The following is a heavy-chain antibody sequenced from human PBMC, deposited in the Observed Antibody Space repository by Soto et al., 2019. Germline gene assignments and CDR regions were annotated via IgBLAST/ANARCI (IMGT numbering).Heavy chain of an antibody. CDR3: AKATVTTYSGWFDP. J-gene: IGHJ5*02. CDR1: GFTFSSYG. D-gene: IGHD4-4*01. CDR2: ISYDGSNK. V-gene: IGHV3-30*18. Sequence: GGSLRLSCAASGFTFSSYGMHWVRQAPGKGLEWVAVISYDGSNKYYADSVKGRFTISRDNSKNTLYLQMNSLRAEDTAVYYCAKATVTTYSGWFDPWGQGTLVTVSS.